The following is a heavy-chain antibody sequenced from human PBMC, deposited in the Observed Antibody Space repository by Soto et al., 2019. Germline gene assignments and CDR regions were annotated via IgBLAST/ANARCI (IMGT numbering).Heavy chain of an antibody. V-gene: IGHV1-18*04. D-gene: IGHD3-22*01. J-gene: IGHJ6*02. CDR1: GYSFTSSY. CDR3: ARGGYYDSSGSRNYFYYGMNV. Sequence: ASVKVSCKASGYSFTSSYMHWVRQAPGQGLEWLGWVSPYDGYTNYAQILQGRVSMTTDTSTKTAYMEVRSLRSDDTAVYYCARGGYYDSSGSRNYFYYGMNVWGQGTTVTVSS. CDR2: VSPYDGYT.